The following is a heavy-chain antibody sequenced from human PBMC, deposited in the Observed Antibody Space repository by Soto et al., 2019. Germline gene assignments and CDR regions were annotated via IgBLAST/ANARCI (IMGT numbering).Heavy chain of an antibody. Sequence: SETLSLTCAVYGGSFSGYYWSWIRQPPGKGLEWIGEINHSGSTNYNPSLKSRVTISVDTSKNQFSLKLSSVTAADTAVYYCARGGYCSSTSCFDLYYYYYMDVWGKGTTVTVSS. CDR1: GGSFSGYY. J-gene: IGHJ6*03. CDR3: ARGGYCSSTSCFDLYYYYYMDV. V-gene: IGHV4-34*01. D-gene: IGHD2-2*01. CDR2: INHSGST.